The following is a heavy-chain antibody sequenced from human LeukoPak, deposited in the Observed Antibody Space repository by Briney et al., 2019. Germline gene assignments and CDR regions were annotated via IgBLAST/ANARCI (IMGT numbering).Heavy chain of an antibody. J-gene: IGHJ4*02. CDR1: GYTFTAYY. Sequence: ASVKVSCKASGYTFTAYYMYWVRHTPGQGLECMGRINPNSGGTNYAQKFPGRVTMTRDTYISTAYMELSRLTSDDTAVYYCATSSEGGYSYGSDIDYWGQGTLVTVSS. D-gene: IGHD5-18*01. V-gene: IGHV1-2*06. CDR2: INPNSGGT. CDR3: ATSSEGGYSYGSDIDY.